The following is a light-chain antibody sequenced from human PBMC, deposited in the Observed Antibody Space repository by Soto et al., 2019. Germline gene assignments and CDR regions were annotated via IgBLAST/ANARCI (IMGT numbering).Light chain of an antibody. Sequence: QSALTQPRSVSGSPGQSVTISCTGTSSDVGGYDYVSWYQQHPGKAPKLMIYDVTKRPSGVPDRFSGSRSGNTASLTISGLQAEDDADYYCCSYAGTYNFSVFGTGTKLTVL. V-gene: IGLV2-11*01. CDR3: CSYAGTYNFSV. CDR2: DVT. J-gene: IGLJ1*01. CDR1: SSDVGGYDY.